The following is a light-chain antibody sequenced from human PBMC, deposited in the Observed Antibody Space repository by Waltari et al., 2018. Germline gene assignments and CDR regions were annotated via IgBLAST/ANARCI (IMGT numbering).Light chain of an antibody. V-gene: IGLV4-69*01. CDR3: ETGGHGTWV. Sequence: QLVLTQSPSASASLGASVKLTCTLSSGHSSNIIAWPQQRPARGPRYLMKVNSDGRHRKGDDVPNHFSGTSAGAVRYLSSSSVQSEDEADYYCETGGHGTWVFDGETKLTVL. J-gene: IGLJ3*02. CDR1: SGHSSNI. CDR2: VNSDGRH.